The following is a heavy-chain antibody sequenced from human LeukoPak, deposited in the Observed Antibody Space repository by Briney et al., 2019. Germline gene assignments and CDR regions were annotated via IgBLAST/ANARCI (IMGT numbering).Heavy chain of an antibody. CDR2: IKQDGSEK. Sequence: GGSLRPSCAASGFTFSSYWMSWVRQAPGKGLEGVANIKQDGSEKYYVDSVKGRFTISRDNAKNSLYLQMNSLRAEDTAVYYCARDAGLNWNYETGFDYWGQGTLVTVSS. J-gene: IGHJ4*02. CDR1: GFTFSSYW. V-gene: IGHV3-7*01. CDR3: ARDAGLNWNYETGFDY. D-gene: IGHD1-7*01.